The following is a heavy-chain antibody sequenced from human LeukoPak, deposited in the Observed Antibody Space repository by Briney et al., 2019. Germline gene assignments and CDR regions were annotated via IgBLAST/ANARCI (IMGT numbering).Heavy chain of an antibody. CDR2: MNPNSGNT. CDR3: ASTIVVVREIAFDI. J-gene: IGHJ3*02. CDR1: GYTFTGYY. Sequence: ASVKVSCKASGYTFTGYYMHWVRQAPGQGLEWMGWMNPNSGNTGYAQKFQGRVTMTRNTSISTAYMELSSLRSEDTAVYYCASTIVVVREIAFDIWGQGTMVTVSS. V-gene: IGHV1-8*02. D-gene: IGHD3-22*01.